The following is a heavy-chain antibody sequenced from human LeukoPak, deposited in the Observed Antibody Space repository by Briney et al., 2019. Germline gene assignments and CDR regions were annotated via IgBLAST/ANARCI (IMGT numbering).Heavy chain of an antibody. CDR2: ISYDGSNK. J-gene: IGHJ4*02. D-gene: IGHD3-22*01. Sequence: GRSLRLSCAASGFTFSSYAMHWVRQAPGKGLEWVALISYDGSNKYYADSVKGRFTIPRDNSKNTLCLQMNSLRAEDTAVYYCARTYYYDSSGYSNPGGYWGQGTLVTVSS. CDR1: GFTFSSYA. CDR3: ARTYYYDSSGYSNPGGY. V-gene: IGHV3-30-3*01.